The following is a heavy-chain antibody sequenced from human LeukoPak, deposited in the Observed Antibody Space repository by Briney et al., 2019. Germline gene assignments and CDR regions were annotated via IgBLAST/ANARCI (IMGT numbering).Heavy chain of an antibody. Sequence: ASVKVSCKASGYTFTSYYMHWVRQATGQGLEWLGWMNPNSGKTGCAQNFQGRLTITWNTSINTAYMELGSLRPEDTAVYYCARIDYSNAFDIWGRGTMVTVSS. J-gene: IGHJ3*02. D-gene: IGHD4-11*01. CDR2: MNPNSGKT. CDR1: GYTFTSYY. CDR3: ARIDYSNAFDI. V-gene: IGHV1-8*02.